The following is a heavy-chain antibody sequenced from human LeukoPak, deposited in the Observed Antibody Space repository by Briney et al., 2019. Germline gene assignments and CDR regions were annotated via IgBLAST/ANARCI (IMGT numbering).Heavy chain of an antibody. CDR2: IYYSGST. CDR1: GGSISSYY. CDR3: ARGKGDYYDSSGYLHYYFDY. J-gene: IGHJ4*02. Sequence: SETLSLTCTVSGGSISSYYWSWIRQPPGKGLEWIGYIYYSGSTNYNPSLKSRVTISVDTSKNQFSLKLSSVTAADTAVYYCARGKGDYYDSSGYLHYYFDYWGQGTLVTVSS. D-gene: IGHD3-22*01. V-gene: IGHV4-59*01.